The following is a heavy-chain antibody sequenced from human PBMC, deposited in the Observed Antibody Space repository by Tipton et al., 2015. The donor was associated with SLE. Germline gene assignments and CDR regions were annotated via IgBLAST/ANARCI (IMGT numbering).Heavy chain of an antibody. D-gene: IGHD6-19*01. V-gene: IGHV3-33*01. CDR1: GFSFSVYA. Sequence: SLRLSCAASGFSFSVYAMHWVRQAPGKGLEWVAVTWHDGTITRYADSVKGRFSISRDNSKHMVYLQLNSLRAEDTAVYYCARFYTSGWDEGFDYWGQGTLVTVSS. CDR3: ARFYTSGWDEGFDY. CDR2: TWHDGTIT. J-gene: IGHJ4*02.